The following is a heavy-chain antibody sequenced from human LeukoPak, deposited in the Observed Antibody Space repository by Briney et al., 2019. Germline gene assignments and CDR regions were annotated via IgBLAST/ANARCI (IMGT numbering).Heavy chain of an antibody. Sequence: GGSLRLSCAASGFTFSYYAMRWVRQAPGEGLEWASAISSGRGGTTISADSVKGRFTISRDNSKNTLYLQMSSLRDEDTAVYYCAKNYESGRGVPYGMDVWGQGTTVTVSS. CDR1: GFTFSYYA. V-gene: IGHV3-23*01. D-gene: IGHD3-10*01. J-gene: IGHJ6*02. CDR2: ISSGRGGTT. CDR3: AKNYESGRGVPYGMDV.